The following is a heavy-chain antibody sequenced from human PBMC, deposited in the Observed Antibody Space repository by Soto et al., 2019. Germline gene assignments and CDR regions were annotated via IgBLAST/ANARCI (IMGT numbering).Heavy chain of an antibody. D-gene: IGHD4-17*01. J-gene: IGHJ6*02. CDR3: AKDLQAYGDYDYYCYGLDV. CDR2: ISYDGNNK. CDR1: GFTFSTFG. V-gene: IGHV3-30*18. Sequence: QLVESGGGVVPPGASLRLSCAASGFTFSTFGMHWVRQTPGKGLEWVAVISYDGNNKVYADSVKGRFTISRDNFKNTVDLVMNNLKVDDTAVYYCAKDLQAYGDYDYYCYGLDVWGQVAKVSVSS.